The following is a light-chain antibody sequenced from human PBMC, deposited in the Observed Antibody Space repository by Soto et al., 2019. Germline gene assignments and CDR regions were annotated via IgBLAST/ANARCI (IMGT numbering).Light chain of an antibody. V-gene: IGKV3-15*01. CDR1: QSVSSN. Sequence: EIVMTQSPDTLSVSPGERATLSCRASQSVSSNLAWYQQTPGQAPRLRIFGASTRATGIPARFSGSGSGTEFTLTISSLQSEDFAVYHCQQYNNWPYTFGQGTTLEIK. CDR2: GAS. CDR3: QQYNNWPYT. J-gene: IGKJ2*01.